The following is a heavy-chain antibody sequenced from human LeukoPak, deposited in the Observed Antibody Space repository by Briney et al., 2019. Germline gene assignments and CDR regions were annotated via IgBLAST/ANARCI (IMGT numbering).Heavy chain of an antibody. CDR2: INSDGSST. Sequence: GGSLRLSCAASGFTFSTYWMHWVRQAPGEGLVWVSRINSDGSSTTYADSVKGRFTISRDNAKNTLYLQMNSLRVEDTAVYYCARVKLASQTAWFDPWGRGTLVTVSS. V-gene: IGHV3-74*01. J-gene: IGHJ5*02. CDR1: GFTFSTYW. CDR3: ARVKLASQTAWFDP.